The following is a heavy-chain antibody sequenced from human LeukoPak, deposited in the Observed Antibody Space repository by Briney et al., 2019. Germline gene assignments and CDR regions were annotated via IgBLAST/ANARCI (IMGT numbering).Heavy chain of an antibody. J-gene: IGHJ4*02. CDR1: GFTFSSYS. D-gene: IGHD4-17*01. Sequence: GGSLRLSCAASGFTFSSYSMNWVRQAPGKGLEWVSYISSSSSTIYYADSVKGRFTISRDYAKNSLYLQMNSLRAEDTAVYYCARGYGDNIFDYWGQGTLVTVSS. CDR2: ISSSSSTI. CDR3: ARGYGDNIFDY. V-gene: IGHV3-48*04.